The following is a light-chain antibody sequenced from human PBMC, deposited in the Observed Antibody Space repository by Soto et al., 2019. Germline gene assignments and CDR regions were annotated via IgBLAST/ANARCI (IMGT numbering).Light chain of an antibody. CDR3: QSYDSSLSAHYV. CDR1: SSNIGATYD. Sequence: QAVVTQPPSVSGAPGQRVTISCTGSSSNIGATYDVQWYQQLPGTAPKLLIYGNSNRPSGVPDRFSGSKSGTSASLAITGLQADEEADYYCQSYDSSLSAHYVFGTGTKLTVL. V-gene: IGLV1-40*01. J-gene: IGLJ1*01. CDR2: GNS.